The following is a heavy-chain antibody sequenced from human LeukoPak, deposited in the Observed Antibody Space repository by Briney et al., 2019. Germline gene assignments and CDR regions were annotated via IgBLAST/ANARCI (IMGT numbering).Heavy chain of an antibody. Sequence: GGSLRLSCAASGFTFDDYTMHWVRQAPGKGLEGVSLITWDGGSTYYADSVKGRFTISRDNRKSSLYLQMNSLRTEDTASYYCAKVLNPRSTVTTQVGYWGQGTLVTVSS. D-gene: IGHD4-17*01. J-gene: IGHJ4*02. CDR1: GFTFDDYT. CDR3: AKVLNPRSTVTTQVGY. V-gene: IGHV3-43*01. CDR2: ITWDGGST.